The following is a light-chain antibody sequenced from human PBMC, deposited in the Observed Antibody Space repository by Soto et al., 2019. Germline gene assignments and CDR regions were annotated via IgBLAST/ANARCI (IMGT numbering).Light chain of an antibody. Sequence: IQVNQFAAALSASVGDTVTITCRASRGDSTWLACYQQIPGGAPKLMIYKASILESGVPSRFSGSGSGTDFTLTLTSLQPEDFATYYCHQYDMFGPGTKVDIK. CDR2: KAS. J-gene: IGKJ1*01. CDR3: HQYDM. V-gene: IGKV1-5*03. CDR1: RGDSTW.